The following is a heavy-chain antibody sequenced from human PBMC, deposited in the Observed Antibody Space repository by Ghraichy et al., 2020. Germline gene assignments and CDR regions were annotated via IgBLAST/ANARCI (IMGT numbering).Heavy chain of an antibody. D-gene: IGHD3-22*01. V-gene: IGHV5-51*01. CDR2: VYPGDSDT. Sequence: GEYLNISCKGSGYGFSTYWIAWVRQMPGKGLEWMGVVYPGDSDTRFSPSFQGQVTMSADKSTSTAYLQWSSLKASDTAIYYCARQGGEANGYYDSSGYYFWGQGTQVTVSS. CDR1: GYGFSTYW. CDR3: ARQGGEANGYYDSSGYYF. J-gene: IGHJ4*02.